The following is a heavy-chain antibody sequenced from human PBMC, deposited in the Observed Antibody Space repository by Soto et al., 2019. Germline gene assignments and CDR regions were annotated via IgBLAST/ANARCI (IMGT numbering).Heavy chain of an antibody. D-gene: IGHD1-20*01. CDR3: ARPGITGTLSLGY. CDR2: IYPCDSDT. V-gene: IGHV5-51*01. CDR1: GYSFTCYW. J-gene: IGHJ4*02. Sequence: GESLKISCKGSGYSFTCYWIGWVRQMPGKGLEWMGIIYPCDSDTRYSPSFQGQVTISADKSISTAYLQWSSLKASDTAMYYCARPGITGTLSLGYWGQGTLVTVSS.